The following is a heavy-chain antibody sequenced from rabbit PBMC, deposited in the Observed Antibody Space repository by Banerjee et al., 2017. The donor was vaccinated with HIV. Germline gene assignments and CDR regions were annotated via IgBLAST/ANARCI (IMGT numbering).Heavy chain of an antibody. V-gene: IGHV1S45*01. D-gene: IGHD4-1*01. CDR2: INTSSGNT. Sequence: LTLTCTASGFALSSYWMCWVRQAPGKGLEWIACINTSSGNTVYATWAKGRFTISKTSWTTVTLQMTSLTAADTATYFCARDLAGVIGWNFNLWGPGTLVTVS. CDR3: ARDLAGVIGWNFNL. CDR1: GFALSSYW. J-gene: IGHJ4*01.